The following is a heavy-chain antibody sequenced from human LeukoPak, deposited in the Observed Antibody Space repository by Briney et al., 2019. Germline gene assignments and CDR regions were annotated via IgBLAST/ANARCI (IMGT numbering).Heavy chain of an antibody. V-gene: IGHV1-18*04. D-gene: IGHD2-2*01. J-gene: IGHJ3*02. CDR3: ARERARYCSSTSCYPFDI. Sequence: GASVKVSCKASGYTFTSYGISWVRQAPGQGLEWMGWISAYNGNTNYAQKLQGRVTMTTDTSTSTAYMELRSLRSDDTAVYYCARERARYCSSTSCYPFDIWGQGTMDTVSS. CDR1: GYTFTSYG. CDR2: ISAYNGNT.